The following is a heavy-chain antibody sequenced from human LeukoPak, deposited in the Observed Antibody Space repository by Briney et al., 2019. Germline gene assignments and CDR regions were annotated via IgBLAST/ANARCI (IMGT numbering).Heavy chain of an antibody. J-gene: IGHJ3*02. CDR3: ASAGIDRWELLTHAFDI. Sequence: ASVKVSCKASGYTFNTYGITWVRQAPGQGLEWMGWISPYNGNTNYAQKFQGRVTLTTDTSTSTAYMELRSLRSDDTAVYYCASAGIDRWELLTHAFDIWGQGTMVTVSS. CDR2: ISPYNGNT. V-gene: IGHV1-18*01. CDR1: GYTFNTYG. D-gene: IGHD4-23*01.